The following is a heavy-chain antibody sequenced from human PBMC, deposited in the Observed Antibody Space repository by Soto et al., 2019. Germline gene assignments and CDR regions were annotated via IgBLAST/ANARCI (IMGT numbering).Heavy chain of an antibody. CDR2: IYSGGST. CDR3: ARDEMNYYDSSGYS. V-gene: IGHV3-53*01. J-gene: IGHJ4*02. D-gene: IGHD3-22*01. Sequence: EVQLVESGGGLIQPGGSLRLSCAACGFPVSSNYMRWVRQAPGKGLEWVSVIYSGGSTYYADSVKGRFTITRDNSKNTLYLQMNSLRAEDTAVYYCARDEMNYYDSSGYSWGQGTLVTVSS. CDR1: GFPVSSNY.